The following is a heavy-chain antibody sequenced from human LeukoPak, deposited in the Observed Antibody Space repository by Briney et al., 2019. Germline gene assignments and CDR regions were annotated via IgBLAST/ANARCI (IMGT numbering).Heavy chain of an antibody. CDR3: TREPEVWGTWYFDL. V-gene: IGHV3-13*01. Sequence: GGSLGLSCAASGFTLSRHDVHWVRQVPGKGLEWISAINVAGDTYYSDSVKGRFTVSRDNAKNSVHLQMTSLRAGDTAVYHCTREPEVWGTWYFDLWGRGTQVTVSS. J-gene: IGHJ2*01. D-gene: IGHD1-7*01. CDR1: GFTLSRHD. CDR2: INVAGDT.